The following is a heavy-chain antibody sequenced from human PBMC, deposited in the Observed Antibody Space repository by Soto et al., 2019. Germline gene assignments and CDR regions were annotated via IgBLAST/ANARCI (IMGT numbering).Heavy chain of an antibody. CDR3: AGGRGGDTGGNAAYFDS. D-gene: IGHD2-2*01. CDR2: IWYDGSQK. Sequence: QVQLVESGGGVVQPGRSLSLSCEASGFTFSGFGMHWVRQAPGKGLEWVAVIWYDGSQKYYADFVEGRFTISRDNSKSTMLLQMNSLRAEDTAVYHCAGGRGGDTGGNAAYFDSWGQGTLVTVSS. J-gene: IGHJ4*02. V-gene: IGHV3-33*01. CDR1: GFTFSGFG.